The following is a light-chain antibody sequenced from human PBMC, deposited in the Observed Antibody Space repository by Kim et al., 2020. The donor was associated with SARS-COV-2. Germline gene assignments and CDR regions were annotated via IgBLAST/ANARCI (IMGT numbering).Light chain of an antibody. J-gene: IGKJ3*01. CDR1: QSLVYSDGNIY. Sequence: PASISCRSSQSLVYSDGNIYLNLFHQRPGQSPRRLIYKVSNRDSGVPDRFSGSGAGTDFALQISRVGAEDVEVCNCVRGTHWAFTFDPGTKMGIK. V-gene: IGKV2-30*01. CDR2: KVS. CDR3: VRGTHWAFT.